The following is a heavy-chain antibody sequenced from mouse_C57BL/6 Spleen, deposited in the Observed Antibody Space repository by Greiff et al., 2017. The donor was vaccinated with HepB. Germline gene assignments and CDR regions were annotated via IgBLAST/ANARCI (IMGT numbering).Heavy chain of an antibody. Sequence: QVQLQQPGAELVKPGASVKLSCKASGYTFTSYWMHRVKQRPGQGLEWIGMIHPNSGSTNYNEKFKSKATLTVDKSSSTAYMQLSSLTSEDSAVYYCADYGNSWYFDVWGTGTTVTVSS. CDR2: IHPNSGST. CDR3: ADYGNSWYFDV. V-gene: IGHV1-64*01. D-gene: IGHD2-1*01. J-gene: IGHJ1*03. CDR1: GYTFTSYW.